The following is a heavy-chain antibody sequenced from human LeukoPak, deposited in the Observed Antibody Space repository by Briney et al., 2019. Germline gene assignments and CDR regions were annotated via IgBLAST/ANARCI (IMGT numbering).Heavy chain of an antibody. V-gene: IGHV3-7*01. CDR3: AYTNHLTY. CDR2: IKYDGSEE. Sequence: AGGSLRLSCAASGLTFSGQWLNWVRQAPGQGLEWVANIKYDGSEEYYADSVKGRFTISRDNAKNSLSLQMNYVRAGDTAIYYCAYTNHLTYWGQATLVTVSS. CDR1: GLTFSGQW. D-gene: IGHD3-16*01. J-gene: IGHJ4*02.